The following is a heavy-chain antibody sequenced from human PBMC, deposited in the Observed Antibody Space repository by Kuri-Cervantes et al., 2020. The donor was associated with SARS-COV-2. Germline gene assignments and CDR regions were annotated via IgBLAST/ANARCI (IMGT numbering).Heavy chain of an antibody. CDR3: AKDASTGYILTGHVVDY. CDR1: GFTVSSNY. D-gene: IGHD3-9*01. V-gene: IGHV3-53*01. CDR2: IYSCGST. Sequence: GGSLRLSCAASGFTVSSNYMSWVRQAPGKGLEWVSVIYSCGSTYYADSVKGRFTISRDNSKNTLYLQMNSLRAEDTAVYYCAKDASTGYILTGHVVDYWGQGTLVTVSS. J-gene: IGHJ4*02.